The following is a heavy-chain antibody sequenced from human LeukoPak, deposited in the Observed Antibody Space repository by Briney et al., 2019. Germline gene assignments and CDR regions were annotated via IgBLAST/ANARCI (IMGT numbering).Heavy chain of an antibody. D-gene: IGHD3-3*01. V-gene: IGHV4-34*01. CDR1: GGSFSDYY. Sequence: PSETLSLTCAVYGGSFSDYYWSWIRQPPGKGLEWIGEINHSGSTNYDPSLKSRVTISVDKAKNQFSLKLSSVTAADTAVYYCAREDFKQYYMDVWGKGTTVTVSS. CDR3: AREDFKQYYMDV. J-gene: IGHJ6*03. CDR2: INHSGST.